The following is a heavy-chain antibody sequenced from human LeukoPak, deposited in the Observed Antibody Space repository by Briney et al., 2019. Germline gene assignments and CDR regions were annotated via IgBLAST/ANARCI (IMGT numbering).Heavy chain of an antibody. CDR2: IYYSGST. CDR3: ARVDYYDSSGYYPDY. CDR1: GGSISSSSYY. D-gene: IGHD3-22*01. Sequence: PSETLSLTCTVSGGSISSSSYYWGWIRQPPGKGLEWIGSIYYSGSTYYNPSLKSRVTISVDTSKNQFSLKLSSVTAADTAVYYCARVDYYDSSGYYPDYWGQGTLVTVSS. J-gene: IGHJ4*02. V-gene: IGHV4-39*07.